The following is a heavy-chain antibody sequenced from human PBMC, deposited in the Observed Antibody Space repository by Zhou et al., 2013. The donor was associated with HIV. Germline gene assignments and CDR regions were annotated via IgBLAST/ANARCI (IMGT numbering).Heavy chain of an antibody. CDR2: IIPILGIA. CDR1: GGTFSSYA. V-gene: IGHV1-69*04. J-gene: IGHJ2*01. CDR3: AREIRVPTQRYFDL. Sequence: QVQLVQSGAEVKKPGSSVKVSCKASGGTFSSYAISWVRQAPGQGLEWMGRIIPILGIANYAQKFQGRVTITADKSTSTAYMELSSLRSEDTAVYYCAREIRVPTQRYFDLWGRGTLVTVSS.